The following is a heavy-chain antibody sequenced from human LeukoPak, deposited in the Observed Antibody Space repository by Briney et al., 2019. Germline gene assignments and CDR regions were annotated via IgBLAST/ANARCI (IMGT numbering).Heavy chain of an antibody. CDR2: ISSSGSTI. CDR3: ARESRKSIAVAGTAYYYYYYMDV. D-gene: IGHD6-19*01. CDR1: GFTFSDYY. Sequence: GGSLRLSCAASGFTFSDYYMSWIRQAPGKGLEWVSYISSSGSTIYYADSVKGRFTISRDNAKNSLYLQMNSLRAEDTAVYYCARESRKSIAVAGTAYYYYYYMDVWGKGTTVTVSS. J-gene: IGHJ6*03. V-gene: IGHV3-11*04.